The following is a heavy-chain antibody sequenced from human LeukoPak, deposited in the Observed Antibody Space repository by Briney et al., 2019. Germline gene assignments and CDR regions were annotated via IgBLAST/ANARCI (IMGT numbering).Heavy chain of an antibody. V-gene: IGHV3-48*02. Sequence: PRGSLRLSCAASGFTFSSFSMNWVRQAPGEGLGWGSYISSSSSTRCYADYVKSRFTISRDNAKKSPYLQMNSLRDEGTAVYYCARVSNPRGYSSYCDMDVWGKGTTVTVSS. CDR2: ISSSSSTR. D-gene: IGHD5-12*01. CDR1: GFTFSSFS. J-gene: IGHJ6*03. CDR3: ARVSNPRGYSSYCDMDV.